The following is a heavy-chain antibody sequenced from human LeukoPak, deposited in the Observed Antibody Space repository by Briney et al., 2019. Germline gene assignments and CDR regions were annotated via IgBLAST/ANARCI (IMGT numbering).Heavy chain of an antibody. D-gene: IGHD2-2*02. V-gene: IGHV3-23*01. Sequence: GGSLRLSCSASGFTFSSYAMSWVRQAPGGGLEWVSVISDSGVDTSYADSGKGRFTISRDNSKNTLYLQMNSLRAEDTAVYYCAKTDCTSSSCYTIESWGQGTLVTVSS. CDR2: ISDSGVDT. J-gene: IGHJ4*02. CDR3: AKTDCTSSSCYTIES. CDR1: GFTFSSYA.